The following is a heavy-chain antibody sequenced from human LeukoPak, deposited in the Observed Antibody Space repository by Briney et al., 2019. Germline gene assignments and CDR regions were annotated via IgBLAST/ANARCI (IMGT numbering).Heavy chain of an antibody. V-gene: IGHV4-59*01. J-gene: IGHJ5*02. D-gene: IGHD1-14*01. CDR3: TRAPRKAWFDP. Sequence: SETLSLTCNVSGGSISSFYCSWIRQPPGKGLEWIGYTSYSGKTNYNPSLKSRVTMSVDTSRNQFSLRLTSVTAADTAVYYCTRAPRKAWFDPWGQGTLVTVSS. CDR1: GGSISSFY. CDR2: TSYSGKT.